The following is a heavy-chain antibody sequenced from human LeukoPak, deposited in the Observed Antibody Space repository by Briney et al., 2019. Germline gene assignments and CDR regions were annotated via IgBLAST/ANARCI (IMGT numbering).Heavy chain of an antibody. Sequence: GGSLRLSCAASGFTFSSYWMSWVRQAPGKGLEWVANIKQDGSEKYYVDSVKGRFTISRDNAKNSLYLQMNSLRAEDTAVYYCASLQGLHYYGSGSYLNYWGQGTLVTVSS. V-gene: IGHV3-7*01. J-gene: IGHJ4*02. CDR1: GFTFSSYW. CDR2: IKQDGSEK. D-gene: IGHD3-10*01. CDR3: ASLQGLHYYGSGSYLNY.